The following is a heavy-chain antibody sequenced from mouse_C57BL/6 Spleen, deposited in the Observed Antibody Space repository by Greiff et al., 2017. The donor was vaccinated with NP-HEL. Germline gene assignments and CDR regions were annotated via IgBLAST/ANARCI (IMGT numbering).Heavy chain of an antibody. D-gene: IGHD2-1*01. CDR1: GFNIKDDY. CDR2: IDPENGDT. V-gene: IGHV14-4*01. J-gene: IGHJ2*01. Sequence: EVQLQQSGAELVRPGASVKLSCTASGFNIKDDYMHWVKQRPEQGLEWIGWIDPENGDTEYASKFQGKATITADTSSNTAYLQLSSLTSEATAFYYGTTYGNYSWGQGTTLTVSS. CDR3: TTYGNYS.